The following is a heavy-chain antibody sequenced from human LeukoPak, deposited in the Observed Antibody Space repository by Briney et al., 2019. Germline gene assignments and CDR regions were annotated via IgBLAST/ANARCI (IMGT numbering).Heavy chain of an antibody. Sequence: ASVKVSCKASGYTFTSYYMHWVRQAPGRGLEWMGIINPSGGSTSYAQKFQGRVTMTRDTSTSTVYMELSSLRSEDTAVYYCARELSDIVVVPAAYDYWGQGTLVTVSS. D-gene: IGHD2-2*01. CDR1: GYTFTSYY. CDR3: ARELSDIVVVPAAYDY. V-gene: IGHV1-46*01. J-gene: IGHJ4*02. CDR2: INPSGGST.